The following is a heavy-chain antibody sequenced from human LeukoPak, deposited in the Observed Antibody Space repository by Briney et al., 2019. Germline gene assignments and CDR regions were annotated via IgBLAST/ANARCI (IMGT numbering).Heavy chain of an antibody. D-gene: IGHD5-12*01. CDR1: GYTFTGYY. CDR3: ARGGWLRETYYYYGMDV. CDR2: INPNSGGT. Sequence: ASVKVPCKASGYTFTGYYMHWVRQAPGQGLEWMGWINPNSGGTNYAQKFQGRVTMTRDTSISTAYMELSRLRSDDTAVYYCARGGWLRETYYYYGMDVWGQGTTVTVSS. V-gene: IGHV1-2*02. J-gene: IGHJ6*02.